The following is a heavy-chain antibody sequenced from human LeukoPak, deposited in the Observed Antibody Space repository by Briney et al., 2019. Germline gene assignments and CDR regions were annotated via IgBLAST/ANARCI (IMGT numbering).Heavy chain of an antibody. CDR1: GYTFTSYG. Sequence: GESLKISCKGSGYTFTSYGISWVRQAPGQGLEWMGWISAYNGNTNYAQKLQGRVTMTTDTSTSTAYMELRSLRSDDTAVYYCARDESGYDFDYWGQGTLVTVSS. CDR2: ISAYNGNT. D-gene: IGHD5-12*01. J-gene: IGHJ4*02. V-gene: IGHV1-18*01. CDR3: ARDESGYDFDY.